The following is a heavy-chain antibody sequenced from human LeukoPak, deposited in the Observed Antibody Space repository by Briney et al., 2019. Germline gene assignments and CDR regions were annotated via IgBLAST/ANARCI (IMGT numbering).Heavy chain of an antibody. CDR2: ISAYNGNT. V-gene: IGHV1-18*01. CDR3: AREKSTLAPYYYYYYMDV. J-gene: IGHJ6*03. Sequence: ASVKVSCKASGYTFTSYGISWVRQAPGQGLEWMGWISAYNGNTNYAQKFQGRVTITTDESTSTAYMELSSLRSEDTAVYYCAREKSTLAPYYYYYYMDVWGKGTTVTVSS. CDR1: GYTFTSYG.